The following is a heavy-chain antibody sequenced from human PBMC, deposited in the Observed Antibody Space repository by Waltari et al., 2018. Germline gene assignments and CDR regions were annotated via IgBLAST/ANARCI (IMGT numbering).Heavy chain of an antibody. CDR1: GFTFSKSS. V-gene: IGHV3-48*04. CDR2: IISSSSSK. J-gene: IGHJ4*02. CDR3: TRGAFDS. Sequence: EVPLVASGGGLVQPGGSLRLSWVASGFTFSKSSMNWVHQAPGKGLEWVSNIISSSSSKEYADSVEGRFTVSRDNAKNTLYLQMNNLRAEDTAVYYCTRGAFDSWGQGTLVTVSS.